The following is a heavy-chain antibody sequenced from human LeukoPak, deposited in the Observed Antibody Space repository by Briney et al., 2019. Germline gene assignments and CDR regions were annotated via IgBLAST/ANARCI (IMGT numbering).Heavy chain of an antibody. J-gene: IGHJ4*02. CDR1: GFTFSSYG. V-gene: IGHV3-30*02. CDR3: AKDWQWLDGSGVDY. D-gene: IGHD6-19*01. CDR2: IRYDGSNK. Sequence: GGSLRLSCAASGFTFSSYGMHWVRQAPGKGPEWVAFIRYDGSNKYYADSVKGRFTISRDNSKNTLYLQMNSLRAEDTAVYYCAKDWQWLDGSGVDYWGQGTLVTVSS.